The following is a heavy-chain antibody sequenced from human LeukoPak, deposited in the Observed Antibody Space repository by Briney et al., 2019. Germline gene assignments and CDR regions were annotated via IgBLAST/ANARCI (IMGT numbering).Heavy chain of an antibody. J-gene: IGHJ5*02. CDR1: GYIFISYG. Sequence: ASVKVSCKASGYIFISYGISWVRQAPGQGLEWMGWISAYNGNTNYARKLQGRVTMTTDTSTSTAYMELRSLRSDDTAVYYCAREPGGLSVWFDPWGQGTLVTVSS. CDR3: AREPGGLSVWFDP. D-gene: IGHD3-16*02. CDR2: ISAYNGNT. V-gene: IGHV1-18*01.